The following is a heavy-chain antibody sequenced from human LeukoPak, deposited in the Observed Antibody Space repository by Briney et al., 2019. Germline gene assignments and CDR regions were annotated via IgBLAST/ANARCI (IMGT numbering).Heavy chain of an antibody. D-gene: IGHD3-3*01. V-gene: IGHV3-23*01. CDR1: GFTFSSYA. CDR3: AKKEGVFGVVKGAFDI. CDR2: ISGSGGST. Sequence: GGSLRLSCAASGFTFSSYAMSWVRQAPGKGLEWVSAISGSGGSTYYADSVKGRFTIFRDNSKNTLYLQMNSLRAEDTAVYYCAKKEGVFGVVKGAFDIWGQGTMVTVSS. J-gene: IGHJ3*02.